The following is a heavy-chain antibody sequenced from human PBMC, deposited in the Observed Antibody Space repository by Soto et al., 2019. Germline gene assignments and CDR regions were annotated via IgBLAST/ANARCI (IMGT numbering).Heavy chain of an antibody. V-gene: IGHV6-1*01. CDR3: PRDSSGWHWYFGI. CDR1: EEKLSSTHCT. Sequence: SPSFSRASEIPEEKLSSTHCTGYCNKESPSRGLEWLGRTYYRSKWYNDYAVSVKSRIAITPDTSKNQLSLQLNSVTPDDTAFYSCPRDSSGWHWYFGIWGGGTLLTVPS. CDR2: TYYRSKWYN. D-gene: IGHD6-19*01. J-gene: IGHJ2*01.